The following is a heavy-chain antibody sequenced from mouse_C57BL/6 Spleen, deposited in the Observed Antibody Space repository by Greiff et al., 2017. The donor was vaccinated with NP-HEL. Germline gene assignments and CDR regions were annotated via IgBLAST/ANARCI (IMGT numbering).Heavy chain of an antibody. CDR1: GYTFTSYW. V-gene: IGHV1-50*01. D-gene: IGHD2-4*01. J-gene: IGHJ2*01. Sequence: VQLQQPGAELVKPGASVKLSCKASGYTFTSYWMQWVKQRPGQGLEWIGEIDPSDSYTNYNQKFKGKATLTVDTSSSTAYMQLSSLTSEDSAVYYCARWDDYDFGDYWGQGTTLTVSS. CDR2: IDPSDSYT. CDR3: ARWDDYDFGDY.